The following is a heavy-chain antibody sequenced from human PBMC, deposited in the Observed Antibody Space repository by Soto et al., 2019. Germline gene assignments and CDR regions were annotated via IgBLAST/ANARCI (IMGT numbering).Heavy chain of an antibody. V-gene: IGHV1-69*01. CDR2: IIPIFGTA. Sequence: QVQLVQSGAEVKKPGSSVKVSCKASGGTFSSYAISWVRQAPGQGLEWMGGIIPIFGTANYAQKFRGRVTITADESTSTAYMELSSLRSEDTAVYYCATPKPGIAVARSLFYGMDVWGQGTTVTVSS. CDR3: ATPKPGIAVARSLFYGMDV. J-gene: IGHJ6*02. CDR1: GGTFSSYA. D-gene: IGHD6-19*01.